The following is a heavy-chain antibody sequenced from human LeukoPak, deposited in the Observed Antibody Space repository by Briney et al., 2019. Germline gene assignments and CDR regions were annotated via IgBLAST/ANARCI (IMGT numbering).Heavy chain of an antibody. CDR3: ATATQPRGYFLH. D-gene: IGHD2-2*01. CDR1: GYTFTTYS. Sequence: GASVKVSCKASGYTFTTYSLVWVRQAPGQSLEWMGWISVNNGGTNYAQSFQDRVTLTRDTSTNTAYLELRSPRSDDTAIIYCATATQPRGYFLHWGQGTLVTVSS. V-gene: IGHV1-18*01. J-gene: IGHJ1*01. CDR2: ISVNNGGT.